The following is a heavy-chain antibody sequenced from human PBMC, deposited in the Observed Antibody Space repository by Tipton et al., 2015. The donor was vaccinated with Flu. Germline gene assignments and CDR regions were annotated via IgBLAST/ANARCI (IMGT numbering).Heavy chain of an antibody. CDR3: ARDRSYSGYDY. CDR2: IYHSGST. CDR1: GYSISSGYY. D-gene: IGHD5-12*01. J-gene: IGHJ4*02. Sequence: TLSLTCTVSGYSISSGYYWGWIRQPPGKGLEWIGSIYHSGSTYYNPSLKSRVTISVDTSKNQFSLKLSSVTAADTAVYYCARDRSYSGYDYWGQGTLVTVSS. V-gene: IGHV4-38-2*02.